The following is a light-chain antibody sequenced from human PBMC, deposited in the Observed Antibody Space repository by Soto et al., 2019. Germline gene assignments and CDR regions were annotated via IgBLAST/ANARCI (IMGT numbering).Light chain of an antibody. CDR3: QQALSFPLS. V-gene: IGKV1-12*01. CDR1: QGIRSW. CDR2: GTS. Sequence: IQMTQSPSSVSASVGDTVTITCRASQGIRSWLAWYQQKPGTAPKILIYGTSTLRSGVPSRFSGSGSGTHFTLTISALQPEDFATYFCQQALSFPLSFGGGTKV. J-gene: IGKJ4*01.